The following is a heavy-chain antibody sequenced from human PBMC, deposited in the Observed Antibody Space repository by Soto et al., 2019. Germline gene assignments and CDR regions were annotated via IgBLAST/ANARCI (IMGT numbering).Heavy chain of an antibody. CDR1: GFTFSSYG. CDR2: IWYDGSNK. J-gene: IGHJ1*01. D-gene: IGHD6-13*01. CDR3: ARDVWDHSSSWYFEYFQH. V-gene: IGHV3-33*01. Sequence: GGVLRLSCAASGFTFSSYGMHWVRQAPGKGLEWVAVIWYDGSNKYYADSVKGRFTISRDNSKNTLYLQMNSLRAEDTAVYYCARDVWDHSSSWYFEYFQHWGQGTLVTVSS.